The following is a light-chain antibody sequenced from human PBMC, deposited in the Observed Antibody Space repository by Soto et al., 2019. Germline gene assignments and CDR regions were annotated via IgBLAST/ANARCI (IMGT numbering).Light chain of an antibody. V-gene: IGLV2-14*01. CDR3: SSYTSTSTWV. CDR1: STGVGGYNY. J-gene: IGLJ3*02. CDR2: EVS. Sequence: QCVLTQPASVSGSPGQSITISCTGTSTGVGGYNYVSWYQHHPGKAPKLMIYEVSNRPSGVSNRFSGSKSGNTASLTISGLQAEDEADYYCSSYTSTSTWVFGGGTKVTVL.